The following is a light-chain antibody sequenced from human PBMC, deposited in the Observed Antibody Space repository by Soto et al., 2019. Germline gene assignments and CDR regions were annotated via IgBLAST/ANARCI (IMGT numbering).Light chain of an antibody. CDR3: MQALQTPLT. CDR1: QSLLGSNGNNH. V-gene: IGKV2-28*01. J-gene: IGKJ5*01. CDR2: LGS. Sequence: DIVMTQSPLSLPAILGEPASISCWSSQSLLGSNGNNHLTRYLQKPGQSPQVLIYLGSNRASGVPDRFSVSGSGTDFTLKISRVEADDVGVYYCMQALQTPLTFGQGTRLEIK.